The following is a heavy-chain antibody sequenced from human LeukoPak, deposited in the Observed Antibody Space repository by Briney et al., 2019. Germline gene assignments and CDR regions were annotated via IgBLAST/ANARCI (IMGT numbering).Heavy chain of an antibody. CDR3: ARDGSWGDYQFYFYMDV. CDR1: GFTFGSFA. V-gene: IGHV3-23*01. D-gene: IGHD2-2*01. CDR2: ISASGHYI. J-gene: IGHJ6*03. Sequence: GGSLRLSCAASGFTFGSFAMSWVRQAPGKGLEWLSGISASGHYIYYADSVKGRFTISRDNPENTLYIEMNSLRAEDTAVYHCARDGSWGDYQFYFYMDVWGKGTTVTVSS.